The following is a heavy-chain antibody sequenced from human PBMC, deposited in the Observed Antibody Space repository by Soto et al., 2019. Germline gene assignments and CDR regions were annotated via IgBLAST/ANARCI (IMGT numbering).Heavy chain of an antibody. J-gene: IGHJ4*03. D-gene: IGHD3-10*01. CDR3: SRLTTMVREINDDPFDF. V-gene: IGHV1-46*03. Sequence: ASVKVSCKASGYTFTSYYIRWVRQAPGQGFEWMGVINPTGGRASYAPKFQGRVTLTRDTSTSTAYMELSSLRSDDTAVYFCSRLTTMVREINDDPFDFWGQGTLVTVSS. CDR2: INPTGGRA. CDR1: GYTFTSYY.